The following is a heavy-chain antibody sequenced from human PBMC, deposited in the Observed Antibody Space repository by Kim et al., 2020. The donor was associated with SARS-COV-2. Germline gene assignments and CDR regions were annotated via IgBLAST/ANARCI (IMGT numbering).Heavy chain of an antibody. Sequence: GWSLRLSCAASAFTFSGFDMHWVRQAPGKGLEWVGRMRSKADSYATSYAASVEGRFTVSRDDSKNTAYLQMNSLKTEDTAVYYCASPTGASAWGQGTLVTVSS. J-gene: IGHJ5*02. V-gene: IGHV3-73*01. CDR3: ASPTGASA. CDR1: AFTFSGFD. CDR2: MRSKADSYAT.